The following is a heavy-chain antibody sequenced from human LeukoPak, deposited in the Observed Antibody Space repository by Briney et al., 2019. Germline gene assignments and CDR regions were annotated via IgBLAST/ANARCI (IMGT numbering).Heavy chain of an antibody. Sequence: GGSLRLSCAASGFTFSSYWMHWVRQAPGKGLVWVSRINSDGSSTSYADSVKGRFTISRDNAKNTLYLQMNSLRAEDTAVYYCARTRPGYNYGYVGYWGQGTLVTVSS. D-gene: IGHD5-18*01. CDR2: INSDGSST. CDR1: GFTFSSYW. V-gene: IGHV3-74*01. CDR3: ARTRPGYNYGYVGY. J-gene: IGHJ4*02.